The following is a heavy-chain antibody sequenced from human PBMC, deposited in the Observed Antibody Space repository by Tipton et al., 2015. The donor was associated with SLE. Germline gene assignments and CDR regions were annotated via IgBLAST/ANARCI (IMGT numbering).Heavy chain of an antibody. CDR2: IYYSGST. D-gene: IGHD5-12*01. CDR3: ARYARGYSGYEGFDY. V-gene: IGHV4-59*01. Sequence: TLSLTCTVSGGSIGSYYWSWIRQPPGKGLEWIGYIYYSGSTNYNPSLKSRVTISVDTSKNQFSLKLSSVTAADTAVYYCARYARGYSGYEGFDYWGQGTLVTVSS. CDR1: GGSIGSYY. J-gene: IGHJ4*02.